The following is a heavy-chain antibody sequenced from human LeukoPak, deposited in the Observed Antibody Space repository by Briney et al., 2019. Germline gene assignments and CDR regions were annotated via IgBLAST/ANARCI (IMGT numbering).Heavy chain of an antibody. CDR3: AERGALAAAGTTGGYYFDY. D-gene: IGHD6-13*01. CDR2: ISGSGGST. Sequence: GGSLRLSCAASGFTFSSYAMSWVRQAPGKGLEWVSAISGSGGSTYYADSVKGRFTISRDNSKNTLYLQMNSLRAEDTAVYYCAERGALAAAGTTGGYYFDYWGQGTLVTVSS. V-gene: IGHV3-23*01. J-gene: IGHJ4*02. CDR1: GFTFSSYA.